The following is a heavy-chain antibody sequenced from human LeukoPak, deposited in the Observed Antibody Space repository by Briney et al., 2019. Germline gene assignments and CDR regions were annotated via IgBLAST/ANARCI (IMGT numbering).Heavy chain of an antibody. Sequence: PSEALSLTCTVSGGSISSSSYYWGWVRQPPGKGLEWIGSIYYRGSTYYNPSLKSRVTISVDTAKNQFSLKLSSVTAADTAVYYCARFFGSTAMDVWGKGTTVTVSS. CDR3: ARFFGSTAMDV. D-gene: IGHD1-26*01. CDR1: GGSISSSSYY. CDR2: IYYRGST. V-gene: IGHV4-39*07. J-gene: IGHJ6*04.